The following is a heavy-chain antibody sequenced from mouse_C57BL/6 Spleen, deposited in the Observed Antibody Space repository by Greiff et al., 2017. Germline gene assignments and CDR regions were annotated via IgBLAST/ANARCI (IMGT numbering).Heavy chain of an antibody. Sequence: DVKLQESGPVLVKPGASVKMSCKASGYTFPDYYMNWVKQSHGKSLEWIGVINPYNGGTSYNQKFKGKATLTVDKSSSTAYMELNSLTSEDSAVYYCASPLDSSGYVKAMDYWGQGTSVTVSS. D-gene: IGHD3-2*02. CDR3: ASPLDSSGYVKAMDY. V-gene: IGHV1-19*01. J-gene: IGHJ4*01. CDR2: INPYNGGT. CDR1: GYTFPDYY.